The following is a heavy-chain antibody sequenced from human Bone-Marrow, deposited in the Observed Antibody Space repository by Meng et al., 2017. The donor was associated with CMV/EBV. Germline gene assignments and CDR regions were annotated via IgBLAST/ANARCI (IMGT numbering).Heavy chain of an antibody. V-gene: IGHV3-33*01. Sequence: GESLKISCAASGFTFSSYAMHWVRQAPGKGLEWVAVIWYDGSNKYYADSVKGRFTISRDNSKNSLYLKMNSLRAEDTAVYYCASLAAAAFYYYGMDVWGQGTMVTVSS. CDR3: ASLAAAAFYYYGMDV. J-gene: IGHJ6*02. CDR2: IWYDGSNK. D-gene: IGHD6-25*01. CDR1: GFTFSSYA.